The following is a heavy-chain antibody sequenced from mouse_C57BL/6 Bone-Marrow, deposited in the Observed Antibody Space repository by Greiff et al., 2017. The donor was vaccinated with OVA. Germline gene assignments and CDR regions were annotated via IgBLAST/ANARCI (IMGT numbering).Heavy chain of an antibody. J-gene: IGHJ4*01. D-gene: IGHD1-1*01. V-gene: IGHV5-12*01. CDR2: ISNGGGST. Sequence: EVKLMESGGGLVQPGGSLKLSCAASGFTFSDYYMYWVRQTPEKRLEWVAYISNGGGSTYYPDTVKGRFTISRYNAKNTLYLQMSRLKSEDTSMYYCAIHNVYYGSSNYAMDYWGQGTSVTVSS. CDR1: GFTFSDYY. CDR3: AIHNVYYGSSNYAMDY.